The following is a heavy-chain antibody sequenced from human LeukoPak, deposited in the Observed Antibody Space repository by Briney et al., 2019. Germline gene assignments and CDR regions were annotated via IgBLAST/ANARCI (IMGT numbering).Heavy chain of an antibody. J-gene: IGHJ3*02. Sequence: GGSLRLSCAASGFAFSTYDMHWVRQATGKGLEWVSAIGVAGDTYYPGSVKGRFTISRENAKNSLYLQMNSLRAGDTAVYYCARGFVHAFDIWGQGTMVTVSS. CDR3: ARGFVHAFDI. CDR2: IGVAGDT. D-gene: IGHD6-6*01. CDR1: GFAFSTYD. V-gene: IGHV3-13*04.